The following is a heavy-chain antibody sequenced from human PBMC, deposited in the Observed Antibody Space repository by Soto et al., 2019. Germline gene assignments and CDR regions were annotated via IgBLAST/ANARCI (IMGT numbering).Heavy chain of an antibody. CDR1: GGSISSYQ. CDR2: IYYSGST. CDR3: ARKFYYGSGSYSMYAFDM. J-gene: IGHJ3*02. V-gene: IGHV4-59*01. Sequence: SETLSLTCTVSGGSISSYQWSWIRQPPGKGPDWIGNIYYSGSTNENPSLKSRVTISRDTSKNQISLKLRSVTAADTAVYYCARKFYYGSGSYSMYAFDMWGQGTMVTVSS. D-gene: IGHD3-10*01.